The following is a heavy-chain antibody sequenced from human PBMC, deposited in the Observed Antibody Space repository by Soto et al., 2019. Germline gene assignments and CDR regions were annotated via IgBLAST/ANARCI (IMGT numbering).Heavy chain of an antibody. D-gene: IGHD6-19*01. CDR3: GRHANSSGFDH. J-gene: IGHJ4*02. V-gene: IGHV5-51*01. Sequence: GESLKISCKGSGYSFTSYWIGWVRQMPGKGLEWMGIIYPGDSETRYSPSFQGQVTISADKSISTAYLQWSSPKASDTAVYYCGRHANSSGFDHWGQGTLVTVSS. CDR2: IYPGDSET. CDR1: GYSFTSYW.